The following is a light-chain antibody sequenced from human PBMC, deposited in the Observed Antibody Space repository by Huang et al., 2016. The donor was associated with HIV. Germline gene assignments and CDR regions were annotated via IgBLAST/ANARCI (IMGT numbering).Light chain of an antibody. CDR1: QSVTTN. CDR2: SAS. J-gene: IGKJ5*01. CDR3: QQYSDRPPMIT. Sequence: DIVMTQSPVTLSVSPGERATLSCRASQSVTTNLAWYQQKPGQAPRLRIFSASTRAPGIPARFSGSGSGTEFTLTISGLQSEDFAVYYCQQYSDRPPMITFGQGTRLEIK. V-gene: IGKV3-15*01.